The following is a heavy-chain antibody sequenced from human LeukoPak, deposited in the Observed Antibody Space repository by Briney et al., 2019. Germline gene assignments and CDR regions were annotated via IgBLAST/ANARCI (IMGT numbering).Heavy chain of an antibody. CDR2: INHNSGGT. CDR1: GYTFTGYY. Sequence: ASVKVSCKASGYTFTGYYMHWVRQAPGQGREWMGWINHNSGGTNYAQKFQGRVTMTRDTSISTAYMELSRLTSDYVAVYYCARDDKGVSVFLVWLFDNWFDAWGQGTLVTVYS. V-gene: IGHV1-2*02. D-gene: IGHD3-3*02. J-gene: IGHJ5*02. CDR3: ARDDKGVSVFLVWLFDNWFDA.